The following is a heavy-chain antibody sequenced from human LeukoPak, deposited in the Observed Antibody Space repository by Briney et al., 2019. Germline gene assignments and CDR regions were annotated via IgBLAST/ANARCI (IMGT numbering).Heavy chain of an antibody. CDR2: IYYIGST. V-gene: IGHV4-59*08. CDR1: GGSMSSYY. D-gene: IGHD5-24*01. Sequence: PSETLSLTCTVSGGSMSSYYWGWIRQPPGKGLEWIGYIYYIGSTNYNPSLKSRVTISVDTSKNQFSLKLSSVTAADTAVYYCARRRVEKATIMEGNWFDPWGQGTLVTVSS. CDR3: ARRRVEKATIMEGNWFDP. J-gene: IGHJ5*02.